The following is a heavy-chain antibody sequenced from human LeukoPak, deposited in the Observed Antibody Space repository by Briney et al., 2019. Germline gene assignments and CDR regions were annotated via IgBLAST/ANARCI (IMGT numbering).Heavy chain of an antibody. CDR1: GFTFSSYW. J-gene: IGHJ3*02. Sequence: GGSLRLSCAASGFTFSSYWMSWVRQAPGKGLEGVANIKQEGSEKYYVDSVRGRFTISRDNAKNSLYLQMNSLRAEDTAVYYCARVLLWFGELFGAFDIWGQGTMVTVSS. V-gene: IGHV3-7*01. CDR3: ARVLLWFGELFGAFDI. CDR2: IKQEGSEK. D-gene: IGHD3-10*01.